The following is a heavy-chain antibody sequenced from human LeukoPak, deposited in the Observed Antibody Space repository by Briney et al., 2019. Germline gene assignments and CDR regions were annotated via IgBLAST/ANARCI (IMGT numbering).Heavy chain of an antibody. CDR1: GFRFSSYV. CDR3: ARVDSGNYDY. D-gene: IGHD1-26*01. J-gene: IGHJ4*02. V-gene: IGHV3-23*01. Sequence: GGSLRLSCAASGFRFSSYVMSWVRQAPGKGLEYVSSIDGSDGASYYADSVKGRFTISGDNSKNTLFLQMNSLRVEDTAVYYRARVDSGNYDYWGQGTLLTVSS. CDR2: IDGSDGAS.